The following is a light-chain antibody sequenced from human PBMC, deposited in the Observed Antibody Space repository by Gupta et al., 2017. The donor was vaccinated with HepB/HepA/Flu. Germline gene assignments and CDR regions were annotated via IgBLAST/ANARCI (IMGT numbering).Light chain of an antibody. CDR1: QSLLHGNGYVY. V-gene: IGKV2-28*01. CDR2: LAS. CDR3: RQYLPIVS. Sequence: DIVMTQSPLSLPVTPGEPASISCRSSQSLLHGNGYVYVDWDLQKPGQSPQLIIYLASKRDSGDTDSFSGSGEFKDFTLKSSRGEDEDGGCYYGRQYLPIVSFGQGTKLDIK. J-gene: IGKJ2*03.